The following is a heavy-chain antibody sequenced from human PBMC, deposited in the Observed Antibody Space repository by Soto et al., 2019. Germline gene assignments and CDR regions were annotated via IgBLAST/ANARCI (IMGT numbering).Heavy chain of an antibody. J-gene: IGHJ4*02. CDR1: GFTFSSYG. V-gene: IGHV3-30*19. CDR3: ARDSGDSGSDY. Sequence: QVQLVESGGGVVQPGRSLRLSCAASGFTFSSYGMHWVRQAPGKGLEWVAVISYDGSNKYYADSVKGRFTISRDNSKNTLYLQMNSLRAEDTAVYYCARDSGDSGSDYWGQGTLVTVSS. CDR2: ISYDGSNK. D-gene: IGHD6-19*01.